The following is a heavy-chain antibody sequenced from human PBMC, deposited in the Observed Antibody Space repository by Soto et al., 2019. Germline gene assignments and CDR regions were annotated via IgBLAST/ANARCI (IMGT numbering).Heavy chain of an antibody. V-gene: IGHV1-69*13. D-gene: IGHD3-22*01. J-gene: IGHJ4*02. CDR2: IIPIFGTA. CDR1: GGTFSSYA. Sequence: GASVKVSCKVSGGTFSSYAISWVRQAPGQGLEWMGGIIPIFGTANYAQKFQGRVTITADESTSTAYMELSSLRSEDTAVYYCAGGSYYYDSSGYYFDYWGQGTLVTVSS. CDR3: AGGSYYYDSSGYYFDY.